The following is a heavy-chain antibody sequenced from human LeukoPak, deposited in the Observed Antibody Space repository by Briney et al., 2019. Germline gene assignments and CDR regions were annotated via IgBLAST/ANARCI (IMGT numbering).Heavy chain of an antibody. D-gene: IGHD5-24*01. CDR3: AKDGYNYFDY. Sequence: ASVKVSCKASGGTFTSYAISWVRQAPGQGLEWMGGIIPIFGTANYAQMFQGRVTITADKSTSTAYMELNSLRAEDTAVYYCAKDGYNYFDYWGQGTLVTVSS. CDR1: GGTFTSYA. CDR2: IIPIFGTA. V-gene: IGHV1-69*06. J-gene: IGHJ4*02.